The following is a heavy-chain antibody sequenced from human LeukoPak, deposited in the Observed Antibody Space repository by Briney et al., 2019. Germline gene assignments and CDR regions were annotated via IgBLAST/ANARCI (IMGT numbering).Heavy chain of an antibody. CDR3: APTYSYTRGGYDY. CDR2: INYSWHT. D-gene: IGHD5-18*01. CDR1: GGSISGSGYH. J-gene: IGHJ4*02. V-gene: IGHV4-39*01. Sequence: SETLSLTCTVTGGSISGSGYHWGWIRQPPGKGLEWIGSINYSWHTYYNPSLESRVTISVDSSKNQFSLKVTSVTAADTALYYCAPTYSYTRGGYDYWGPGTLVTVSS.